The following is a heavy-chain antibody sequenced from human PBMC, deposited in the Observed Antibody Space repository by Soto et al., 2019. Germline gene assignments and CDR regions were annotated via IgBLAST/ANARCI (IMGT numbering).Heavy chain of an antibody. V-gene: IGHV1-69*13. CDR3: ARVGAGITMIVGWFDP. CDR1: GGTFSSYA. CDR2: IIPIFGTA. D-gene: IGHD3-22*01. J-gene: IGHJ5*02. Sequence: AVKVSCKASGGTFSSYAISWVRQAPGQGLEWMGGIIPIFGTANYAQKFQGRVTITADESTSTAYMELSSLRSEDTAVYYCARVGAGITMIVGWFDPWGQGTLVTVSS.